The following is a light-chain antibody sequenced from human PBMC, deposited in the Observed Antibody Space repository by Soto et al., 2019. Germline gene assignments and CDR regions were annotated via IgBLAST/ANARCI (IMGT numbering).Light chain of an antibody. Sequence: EIVLTQSPATLSVSPWERATLSCMASQSVGRNLAWYHQKPGQAPRLLIYGVSTRATGVPARFSGSGSGTDFTLIINRLQPEDFAVYYCQQYNNWPLTFGQGTRLEIK. CDR2: GVS. CDR3: QQYNNWPLT. V-gene: IGKV3-15*01. J-gene: IGKJ5*01. CDR1: QSVGRN.